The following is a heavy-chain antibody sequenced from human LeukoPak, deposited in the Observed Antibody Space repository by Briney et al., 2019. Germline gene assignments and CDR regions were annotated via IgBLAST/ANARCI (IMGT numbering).Heavy chain of an antibody. J-gene: IGHJ4*02. CDR1: GGSISSSSYY. D-gene: IGHD1-26*01. CDR2: IYYSGST. Sequence: PSETLSLTCTVSGGSISSSSYYWGWIRQPPGKGLEWIGSIYYSGSTYYNPSLKSRVTISVDTSKNQFSLKLSSVTAADTAVYYCARHEIMGATSCWGQGTLVTVSS. CDR3: ARHEIMGATSC. V-gene: IGHV4-39*01.